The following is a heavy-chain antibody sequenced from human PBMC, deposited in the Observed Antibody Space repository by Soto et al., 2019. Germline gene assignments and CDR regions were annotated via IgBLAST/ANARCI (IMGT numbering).Heavy chain of an antibody. D-gene: IGHD6-19*01. CDR2: MYPGDSDT. Sequence: GESLKISCNGSGYTFTSYWIGWGRQMPWKGLEWMGSMYPGDSDTRYSPSFQGQVTISADKSISTVYLQWSSLKASDTAMYYCALLRYSSGSWKVGGAFDIWGQGTMVTVSS. V-gene: IGHV5-51*01. CDR3: ALLRYSSGSWKVGGAFDI. CDR1: GYTFTSYW. J-gene: IGHJ3*02.